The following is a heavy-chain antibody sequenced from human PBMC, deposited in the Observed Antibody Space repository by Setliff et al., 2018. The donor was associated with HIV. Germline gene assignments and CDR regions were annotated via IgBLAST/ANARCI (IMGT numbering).Heavy chain of an antibody. CDR2: INAGSGNT. CDR3: ARVRCSGANCFNWFDF. Sequence: ASVKVSCKTSGYSFSSHGVSWVRQAPGQGLEWLGWINAGSGNTRYSQKFQDRLTITRDTSARTVYMELSSLKSEDTAVYYCARVRCSGANCFNWFDFWGQGTPVTVSS. J-gene: IGHJ5*01. D-gene: IGHD2-15*01. CDR1: GYSFSSHG. V-gene: IGHV1-3*01.